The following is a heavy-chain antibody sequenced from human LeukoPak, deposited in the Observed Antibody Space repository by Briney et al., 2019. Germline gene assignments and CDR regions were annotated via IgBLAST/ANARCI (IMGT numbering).Heavy chain of an antibody. CDR2: IITIFGTA. D-gene: IGHD3-3*01. CDR3: ARARHTIFDYFDY. CDR1: GGTFSSYT. Sequence: VKVSCKASGGTFSSYTISWVRQAPGQGLEWMGGIITIFGTANYAQKFQGRVTITADESTSTAYMELSSLSSEDTAVYYCARARHTIFDYFDYWGQGTLVTVSS. V-gene: IGHV1-69*13. J-gene: IGHJ4*02.